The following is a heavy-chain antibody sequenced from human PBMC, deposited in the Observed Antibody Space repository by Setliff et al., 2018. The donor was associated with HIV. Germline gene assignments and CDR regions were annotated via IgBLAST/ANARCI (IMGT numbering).Heavy chain of an antibody. J-gene: IGHJ5*02. CDR2: INTNTGNP. CDR3: ARALYGDYGGDLNWLDP. CDR1: GYTFTSYA. D-gene: IGHD4-17*01. V-gene: IGHV7-4-1*02. Sequence: ASVKVSCKASGYTFTSYAMNWVRQAPGQGLEWVGWINTNTGNPTYAQGFTGRFVFSLDTSVSTAYLQISSLKAEDTAVYYCARALYGDYGGDLNWLDPWGQGTLVTVSS.